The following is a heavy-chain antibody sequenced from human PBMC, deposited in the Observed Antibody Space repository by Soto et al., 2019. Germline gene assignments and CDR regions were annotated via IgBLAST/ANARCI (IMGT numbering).Heavy chain of an antibody. D-gene: IGHD1-7*01. V-gene: IGHV1-18*04. CDR1: GYTLTSYG. CDR2: ISAYNGNT. J-gene: IGHJ6*02. CDR3: AREGIPGTTFVGMDV. Sequence: GASVKVSCKASGYTLTSYGISWVRQAPGQGLEWMGWISAYNGNTNYAQKLQGRVTMTTDTSTSTAYMELRSLRSDDTAVYYCAREGIPGTTFVGMDVWGQGTTVTVSS.